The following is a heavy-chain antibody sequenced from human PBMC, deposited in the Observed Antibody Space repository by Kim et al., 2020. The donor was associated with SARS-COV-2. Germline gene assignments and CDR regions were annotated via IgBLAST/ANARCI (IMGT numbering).Heavy chain of an antibody. CDR3: ARGPIEEGIRATKGYFDL. CDR2: IGTKADT. V-gene: IGHV3-13*04. J-gene: IGHJ2*01. CDR1: GFTFSSYD. D-gene: IGHD1-20*01. Sequence: GGSLRLSCAASGFTFSSYDMHWVRQGTEKGLEWVSSIGTKADTYYPDSVKDRITISSENAKDSFYLQMNSLRAEDTAVYYCARGPIEEGIRATKGYFDLWGRGTVVTVSS.